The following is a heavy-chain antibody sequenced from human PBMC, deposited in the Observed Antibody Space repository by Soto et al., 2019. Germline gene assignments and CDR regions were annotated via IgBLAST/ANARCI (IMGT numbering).Heavy chain of an antibody. Sequence: SETLSLTCTVSGGSISSSGYYWSWIRQPPGKGLEWIGEINHSGSTNYDPSLKSRVTISVDTSKNQFSLKLSSVTAADTAVYYCARISPLYNWNSYYYYGMDVWGQGTTVTVSS. CDR3: ARISPLYNWNSYYYYGMDV. CDR1: GGSISSSGYY. V-gene: IGHV4-39*07. J-gene: IGHJ6*02. D-gene: IGHD1-7*01. CDR2: INHSGST.